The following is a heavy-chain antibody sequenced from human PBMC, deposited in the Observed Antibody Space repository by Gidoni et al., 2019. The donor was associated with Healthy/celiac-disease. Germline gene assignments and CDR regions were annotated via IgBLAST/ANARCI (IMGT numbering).Heavy chain of an antibody. CDR1: GFTFISYE. Sequence: EVQLVESGGGLVQPGGSLRLPCAASGFTFISYEMNWVRQAPGKGLEWVSYISSSASTIYYADSVKGRFTISRDNRKNKLYLQMNSLRAEDTAVYYCARDRVGEYFQHWGQGTLVTVSS. V-gene: IGHV3-48*03. D-gene: IGHD1-26*01. J-gene: IGHJ1*01. CDR3: ARDRVGEYFQH. CDR2: ISSSASTI.